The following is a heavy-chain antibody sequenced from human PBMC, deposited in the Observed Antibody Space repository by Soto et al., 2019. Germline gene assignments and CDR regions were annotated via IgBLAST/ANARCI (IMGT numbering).Heavy chain of an antibody. D-gene: IGHD2-2*01. J-gene: IGHJ6*02. CDR2: ISGSGGST. CDR3: ARDKVEGVYYYGMDV. V-gene: IGHV3-23*01. CDR1: GFTFSSYA. Sequence: PGGSPRLSCAASGFTFSSYAMSWVHQAPGKGLEWVSAISGSGGSTYYADSVKGRFTISRDNSKNTLSLQMNSLRAEDTAIYYCARDKVEGVYYYGMDVWGQGTTVTVSS.